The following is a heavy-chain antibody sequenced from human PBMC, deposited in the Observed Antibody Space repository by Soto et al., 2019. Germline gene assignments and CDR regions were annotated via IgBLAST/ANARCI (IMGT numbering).Heavy chain of an antibody. J-gene: IGHJ4*02. V-gene: IGHV1-18*01. CDR1: GYTFTSYG. D-gene: IGHD6-6*01. Sequence: QVQLVQSGAEVKKPGASVKVSCKASGYTFTSYGISWVRQAPGQGLEWMGWISAYNGNTNYAQKLQGRVTMTTDTXXXXXDMELRSLRSDDTAVYYCASDHARGFDYWGQGTLVTVSS. CDR3: ASDHARGFDY. CDR2: ISAYNGNT.